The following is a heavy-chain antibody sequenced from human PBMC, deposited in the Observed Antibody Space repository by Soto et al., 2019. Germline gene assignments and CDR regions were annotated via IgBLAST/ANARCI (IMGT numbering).Heavy chain of an antibody. D-gene: IGHD7-27*01. J-gene: IGHJ5*02. CDR1: GGSFSGYY. CDR3: ARDWGPYWFDP. V-gene: IGHV4-34*01. Sequence: PSETLSLTCAVYGGSFSGYYWSSIRQPPGKGLEWIGEINHSGSTNYNPSLKSRVTISVDTSKNQFSLKLSSVTAADTAVYYCARDWGPYWFDPWGQGILVTVSS. CDR2: INHSGST.